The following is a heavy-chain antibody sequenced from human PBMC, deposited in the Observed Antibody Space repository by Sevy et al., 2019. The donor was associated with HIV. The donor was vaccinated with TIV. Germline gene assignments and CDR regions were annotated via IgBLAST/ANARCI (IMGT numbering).Heavy chain of an antibody. J-gene: IGHJ5*02. CDR1: GFTFDDYA. CDR2: ISWNSGSI. CDR3: GKSPRYDILTGSFVP. V-gene: IGHV3-9*01. D-gene: IGHD3-9*01. Sequence: GGSLRLSCAASGFTFDDYAMHGVRQAPGKGLEWVSGISWNSGSIGYADSVKGGFTISRDNAKNSLYLKLNSLRAEDTALYYCGKSPRYDILTGSFVPWGQGTLVTVSS.